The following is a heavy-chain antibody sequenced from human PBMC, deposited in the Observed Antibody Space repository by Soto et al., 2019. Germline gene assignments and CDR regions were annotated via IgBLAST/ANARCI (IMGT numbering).Heavy chain of an antibody. Sequence: PGGALGLSCAASVFTCSSDSMSWVRPAPGKGLEWVSAISVSGGSTYYADSVKGRFTISRDNSKNTLYLQMNSLRAEDTAVYYCAKEIGSDYSYGMDVSGQGTTVT. CDR2: ISVSGGST. V-gene: IGHV3-23*01. J-gene: IGHJ6*02. CDR1: VFTCSSDS. CDR3: AKEIGSDYSYGMDV.